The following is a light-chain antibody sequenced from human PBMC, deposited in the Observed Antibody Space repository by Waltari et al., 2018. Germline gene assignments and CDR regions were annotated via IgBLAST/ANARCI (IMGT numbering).Light chain of an antibody. J-gene: IGLJ1*01. V-gene: IGLV2-8*02. CDR1: SSHAGYYNS. CDR3: SSYAGNNFYV. Sequence: QPALTHPPSASRSPGQSVTISCTDTSSHAGYYNSLSWYQQHPGKAPKLMIFEVSKRFSGVPDRFSGSKSANTASLTVSGLQAEDEADYYCSSYAGNNFYVFGTGTTVTVL. CDR2: EVS.